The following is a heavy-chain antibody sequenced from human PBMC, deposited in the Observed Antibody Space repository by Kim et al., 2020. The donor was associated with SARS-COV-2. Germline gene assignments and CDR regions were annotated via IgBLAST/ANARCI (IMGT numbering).Heavy chain of an antibody. V-gene: IGHV1-69*01. CDR3: ARGGFSSSWRLDY. J-gene: IGHJ4*02. D-gene: IGHD6-13*01. Sequence: YEQKFQGRLTVTADDSTTTVYMELSSLRSDDTAVYFCARGGFSSSWRLDYWGQGTLVTVSS.